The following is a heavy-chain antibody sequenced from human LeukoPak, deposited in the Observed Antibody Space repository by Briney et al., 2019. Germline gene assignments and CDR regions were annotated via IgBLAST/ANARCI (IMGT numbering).Heavy chain of an antibody. J-gene: IGHJ4*02. CDR1: GFTFSSYA. CDR3: AKRYGSGSYSPYDY. D-gene: IGHD3-10*01. V-gene: IGHV3-23*01. CDR2: ISGSGGST. Sequence: GGSLRLSCAASGFTFSSYAMSWVRQAPGKGLEWVSAISGSGGSTYYADSVKGRFTISRDNSKNTLYLQMNSLRAEDTAVYFCAKRYGSGSYSPYDYWGQGTLVTVSS.